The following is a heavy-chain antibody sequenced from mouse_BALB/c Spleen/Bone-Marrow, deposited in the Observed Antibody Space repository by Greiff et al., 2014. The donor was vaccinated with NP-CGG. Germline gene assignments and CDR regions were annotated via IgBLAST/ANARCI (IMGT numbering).Heavy chain of an antibody. D-gene: IGHD1-1*01. J-gene: IGHJ4*01. CDR3: ARSGIGYYYGSNSYAMDY. V-gene: IGHV5-17*02. Sequence: EVQVVESGGGLVQPGGSRKLSCAASGFTFSSLGMHWVRQAPEKGLEWVAYISSGSSTIYYADTVKGRFTISRDNPKNTLFLQMTSLRSEDTAMYYCARSGIGYYYGSNSYAMDYWGQGTSVTVSS. CDR2: ISSGSSTI. CDR1: GFTFSSLG.